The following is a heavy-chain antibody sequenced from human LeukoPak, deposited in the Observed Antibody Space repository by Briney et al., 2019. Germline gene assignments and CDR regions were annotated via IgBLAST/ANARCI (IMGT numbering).Heavy chain of an antibody. CDR1: GFTFSNAW. V-gene: IGHV3-69-1*01. CDR2: IYSDNT. Sequence: GGSLRLSCAASGFTFSNAWMSWVRQAPGKGLEWVSFIYSDNTHYADSVKGRFTISRDNAKNSLYLQMNSLRAEDTAVYYCARYYYGSGSYHFDYWGQGTLVTVSS. D-gene: IGHD3-10*01. CDR3: ARYYYGSGSYHFDY. J-gene: IGHJ4*02.